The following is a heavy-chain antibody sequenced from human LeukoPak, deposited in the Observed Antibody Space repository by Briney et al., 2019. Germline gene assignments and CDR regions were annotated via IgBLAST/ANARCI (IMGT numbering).Heavy chain of an antibody. CDR3: ARWRIAAAGSAGNVPVKSGFDY. Sequence: SETLSLTCAVYGGSFSGYYWSWIRQPPGKGLEWIGEINHSGSINYNPSLKSRVTISVDTSKNQFSLKLSSVTAADTAVYYCARWRIAAAGSAGNVPVKSGFDYWGQGTLVTVSS. CDR2: INHSGSI. V-gene: IGHV4-34*01. D-gene: IGHD6-13*01. J-gene: IGHJ4*02. CDR1: GGSFSGYY.